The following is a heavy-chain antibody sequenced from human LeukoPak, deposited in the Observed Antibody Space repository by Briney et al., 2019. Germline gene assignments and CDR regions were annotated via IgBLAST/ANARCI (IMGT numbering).Heavy chain of an antibody. CDR2: ICCDGRL. V-gene: IGHV3-53*01. CDR3: ARERGDKDMSGGSSFDV. CDR1: GFTVSSNC. D-gene: IGHD3-9*01. J-gene: IGHJ3*01. Sequence: PGGSLRLSCAASGFTVSSNCVTWVRQAPGKGLEWVSVICCDGRLFYADSVKGRFSVSRDNYENTIYLQLTSLRVDDTAVYFCARERGDKDMSGGSSFDVWGQGTLVIVSA.